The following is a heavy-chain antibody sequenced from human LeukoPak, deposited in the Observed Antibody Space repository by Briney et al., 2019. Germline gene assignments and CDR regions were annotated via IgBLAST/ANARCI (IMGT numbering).Heavy chain of an antibody. D-gene: IGHD3-10*01. Sequence: PSETLSLTCTVSGGSISSSSYYWGWIRQPPGKGLEWIGSIYYSGSTYYNPSLKSRVTISVDTSKNQFPLKLSSVTAADTAVYYCARWPQGSGSPYGFDPWGQGTLVTVSS. V-gene: IGHV4-39*06. CDR2: IYYSGST. CDR1: GGSISSSSYY. CDR3: ARWPQGSGSPYGFDP. J-gene: IGHJ5*02.